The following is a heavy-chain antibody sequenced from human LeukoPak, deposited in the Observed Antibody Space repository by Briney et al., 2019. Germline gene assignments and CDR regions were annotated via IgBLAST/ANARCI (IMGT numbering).Heavy chain of an antibody. D-gene: IGHD3-16*01. CDR1: GFIFSSHW. Sequence: GGSLRLSCTVSGFIFSSHWMHWVRQAPGKGLEWVANIKEDGSEKYYMDSVRGRFIISRDNAKNSLYLQMNSLRGEDTAVYYCARGSSFGAYWGQGTLVTVSS. CDR2: IKEDGSEK. V-gene: IGHV3-7*03. J-gene: IGHJ4*02. CDR3: ARGSSFGAY.